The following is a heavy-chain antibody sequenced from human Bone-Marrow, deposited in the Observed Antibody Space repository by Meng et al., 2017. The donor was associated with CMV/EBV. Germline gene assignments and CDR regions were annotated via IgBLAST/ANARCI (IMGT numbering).Heavy chain of an antibody. Sequence: ASVKVSCKASGYTFSSYDINWVRQAPGQGLEWMGWMNPYSGNSDFAQKFQDRVTITGDSSTTTAYMELSSLTSDDTAVYYCARSGGSGSYFRIGGVGGMDVWGQGTTVTVYS. CDR3: ARSGGSGSYFRIGGVGGMDV. CDR2: MNPYSGNS. J-gene: IGHJ6*01. V-gene: IGHV1-8*03. CDR1: GYTFSSYD. D-gene: IGHD3-10*01.